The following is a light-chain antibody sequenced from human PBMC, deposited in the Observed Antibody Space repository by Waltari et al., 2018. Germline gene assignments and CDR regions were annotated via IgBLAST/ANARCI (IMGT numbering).Light chain of an antibody. CDR3: QHYNNWPPMYT. J-gene: IGKJ2*01. CDR2: GAS. V-gene: IGKV3-15*01. CDR1: QSVNNF. Sequence: EIVMTQSPATLSVSPGERATLSCRASQSVNNFLAWYQKKPGQAPRLLIYGASTRATGIPARFRGSGSGTVFTLTISSMHSEDFAVYYCQHYNNWPPMYTFGQGTKLEIK.